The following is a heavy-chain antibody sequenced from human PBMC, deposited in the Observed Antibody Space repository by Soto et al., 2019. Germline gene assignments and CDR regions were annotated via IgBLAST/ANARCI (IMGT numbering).Heavy chain of an antibody. D-gene: IGHD6-6*01. J-gene: IGHJ6*02. CDR1: GFTFSDYY. CDR3: AIPTFPRSSYYGMDV. CDR2: ISSSSSYT. V-gene: IGHV3-11*06. Sequence: GGSLRLSCAASGFTFSDYYMSWIRQAPGKGLEWVSYISSSSSYTNYADSVKGRFTISRDNAKNSLYLQMNSLRAEDTAVYYCAIPTFPRSSYYGMDVWGQGTTVTVSS.